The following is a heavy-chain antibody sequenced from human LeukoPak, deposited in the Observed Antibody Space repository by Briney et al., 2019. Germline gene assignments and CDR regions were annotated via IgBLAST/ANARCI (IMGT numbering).Heavy chain of an antibody. J-gene: IGHJ4*02. Sequence: PGGSLRLSCAASGFTFSSYSMNWVRQAPGKGLEWVSYISSSSSTIYYADSVKGRFTISRDNAKNSLYLQMNSLRAEDTAVYYCARARIAAAGPPSPQVDYWGQGTLVTVSS. CDR2: ISSSSSTI. CDR1: GFTFSSYS. CDR3: ARARIAAAGPPSPQVDY. V-gene: IGHV3-48*01. D-gene: IGHD6-13*01.